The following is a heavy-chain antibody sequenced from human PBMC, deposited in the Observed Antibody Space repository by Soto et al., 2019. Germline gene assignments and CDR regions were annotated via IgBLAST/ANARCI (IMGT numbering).Heavy chain of an antibody. Sequence: EVQLVESGGGLVKPGGSLRLSCAASGFAFSSYSMNWVRQAPGKGLEWVAFITIRSSYIYYADSVRGRFTVSRDNAKDSLYLKMDGLSAEDTAVYYCARDDGWLVRDSWGQGTLVTVSS. D-gene: IGHD6-19*01. CDR2: ITIRSSYI. V-gene: IGHV3-21*06. CDR3: ARDDGWLVRDS. J-gene: IGHJ4*02. CDR1: GFAFSSYS.